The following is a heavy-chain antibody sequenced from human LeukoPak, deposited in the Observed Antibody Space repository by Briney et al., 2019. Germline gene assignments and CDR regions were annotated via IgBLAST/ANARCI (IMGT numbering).Heavy chain of an antibody. CDR1: GFTFSDYY. CDR2: ISSGSTI. D-gene: IGHD1-26*01. Sequence: GGSLRLSCAASGFTFSDYYMSWIRQAPGKGLEWVSYISSGSTIYYADSVKGRFTISRDNAKNSLYLQMNSLKASDTAMYYCARSNGELLPEAYFDYWGQGTLVTVSS. CDR3: ARSNGELLPEAYFDY. J-gene: IGHJ4*02. V-gene: IGHV3-11*01.